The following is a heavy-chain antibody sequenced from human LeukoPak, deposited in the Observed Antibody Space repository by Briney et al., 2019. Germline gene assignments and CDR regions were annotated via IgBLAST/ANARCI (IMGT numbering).Heavy chain of an antibody. V-gene: IGHV3-23*01. CDR2: ISGSGGST. Sequence: GGSLRLSCAASGFTFSSYAMSWVRQAPGKGLEWVSTISGSGGSTYYADSVKGRFTISRDYSKNTLYLQMNSLRAEDTAVYYCAAEVPAAITYGMDVWGQGTTVTVSS. J-gene: IGHJ6*02. D-gene: IGHD2-2*01. CDR1: GFTFSSYA. CDR3: AAEVPAAITYGMDV.